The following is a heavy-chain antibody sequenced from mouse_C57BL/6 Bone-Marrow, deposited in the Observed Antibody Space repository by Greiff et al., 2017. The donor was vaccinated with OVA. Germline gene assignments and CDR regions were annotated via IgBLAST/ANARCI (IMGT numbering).Heavy chain of an antibody. D-gene: IGHD1-1*01. CDR3: ARDYGSSLVHFDV. J-gene: IGHJ1*03. CDR2: IYPGSGST. CDR1: GYTFTSYW. Sequence: VQLKQPGAELVKPGASVKMSCKASGYTFTSYWITWVKQRPGQGLEWIGDIYPGSGSTNYNEKFKSKATLTVDTSSSTAYMQLSSLTSEDSAVYYCARDYGSSLVHFDVWGTGTTVTVSS. V-gene: IGHV1-55*01.